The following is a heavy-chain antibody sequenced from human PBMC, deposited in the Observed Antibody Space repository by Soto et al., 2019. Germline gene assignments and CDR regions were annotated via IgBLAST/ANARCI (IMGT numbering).Heavy chain of an antibody. Sequence: PSETLSLTCAVSGDSISSGGFSWSWIRQPPGKGLEWIGYIYHSGTSFYKPSLKSRVTISVDGSKKQSSLKVNSVTAADTAVYYCARGRLVPAVNFDYWGLGTLVTVSS. V-gene: IGHV4-30-2*01. CDR2: IYHSGTS. CDR3: ARGRLVPAVNFDY. CDR1: GDSISSGGFS. J-gene: IGHJ4*02. D-gene: IGHD2-2*01.